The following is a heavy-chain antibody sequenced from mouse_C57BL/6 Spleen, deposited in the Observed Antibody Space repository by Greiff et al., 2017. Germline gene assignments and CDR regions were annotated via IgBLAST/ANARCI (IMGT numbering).Heavy chain of an antibody. D-gene: IGHD1-1*01. Sequence: QAQLKESGAELVRPGTSVKVSCKASGYAFTNYLIEWVKQRPGQGLEWIGVINPGSGGTNYNEKFKGKATLTADKSSSTAYMQLSSLTSEDSAVYFCARGGDGSSHDFDYWGQGTTLTVAS. CDR3: ARGGDGSSHDFDY. V-gene: IGHV1-54*01. CDR2: INPGSGGT. J-gene: IGHJ2*01. CDR1: GYAFTNYL.